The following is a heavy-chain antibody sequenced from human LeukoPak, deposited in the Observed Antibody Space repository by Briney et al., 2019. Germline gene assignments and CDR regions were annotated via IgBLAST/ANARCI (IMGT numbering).Heavy chain of an antibody. CDR3: ASGGEGPIFDI. V-gene: IGHV4-59*01. Sequence: PSETLSLTCTVSGGSISSYFWNWIRQPPGKGLEWIGYIYSSETTNYNPSLKSRVTISVDTSKNQFSLKLNSVTAADTAVYYCASGGEGPIFDIWGQGTMVTASS. CDR1: GGSISSYF. D-gene: IGHD2-21*01. J-gene: IGHJ3*02. CDR2: IYSSETT.